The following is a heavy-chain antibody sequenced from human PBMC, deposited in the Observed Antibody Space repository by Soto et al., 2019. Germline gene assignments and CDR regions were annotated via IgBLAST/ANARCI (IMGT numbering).Heavy chain of an antibody. Sequence: PGGSLRLSCAASVFTFSSCEMHWARQPPGRGLEWISSISGSNYVSYADSMGGRFTISRDNAKNSVYLQMSSLRSEDTAVYYCAGGIVLASPATFDPWGQGTLVTVSS. J-gene: IGHJ5*02. D-gene: IGHD2-15*01. CDR1: VFTFSSCE. CDR3: AGGIVLASPATFDP. V-gene: IGHV3-21*06. CDR2: ISGSNYV.